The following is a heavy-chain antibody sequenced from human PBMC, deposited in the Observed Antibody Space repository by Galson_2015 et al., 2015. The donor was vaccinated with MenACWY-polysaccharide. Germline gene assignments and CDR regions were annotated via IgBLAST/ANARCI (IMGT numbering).Heavy chain of an antibody. Sequence: SLRLSCAASGLTFSNNWIHWVRQAPGKGLVWVSRINSDGSSTAYADSVKGRFTICRDNAKNTLYQQMNRLRVEVTAVYYCVGPLGRGGTGAYGMDAWGQGTTVTVSS. CDR2: INSDGSST. CDR3: VGPLGRGGTGAYGMDA. D-gene: IGHD3-10*01. J-gene: IGHJ6*02. V-gene: IGHV3-74*01. CDR1: GLTFSNNW.